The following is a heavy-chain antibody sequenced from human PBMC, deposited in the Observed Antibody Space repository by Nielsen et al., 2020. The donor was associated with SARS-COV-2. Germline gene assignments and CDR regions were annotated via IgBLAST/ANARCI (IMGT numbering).Heavy chain of an antibody. D-gene: IGHD3-10*01. CDR3: ARDLAFGMVRGVFDY. CDR2: INPNSGGT. CDR1: GYTFTGYY. V-gene: IGHV1-2*02. Sequence: ASVKVSCKASGYTFTGYYMHWVRQAPGQGLEWMGWINPNSGGTNYAHKFQSKVTMTADTSISTAFMELSRLRSDDTAVYYCARDLAFGMVRGVFDYWGQGTLVTVSS. J-gene: IGHJ4*02.